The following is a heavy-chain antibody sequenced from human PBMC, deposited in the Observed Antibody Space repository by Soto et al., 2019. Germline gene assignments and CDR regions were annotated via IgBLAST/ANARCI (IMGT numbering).Heavy chain of an antibody. J-gene: IGHJ4*02. CDR3: SMMKNELGYCSGGSCYSSDY. CDR1: GGTFSSYA. CDR2: IIPIFGTA. Sequence: QVQLVQSGAEVKKPGSSVKVSCKASGGTFSSYAISWVRQAPGQGLEWMGGIIPIFGTANYAQKFQGRVTITADESTSTDYMELSSLRSEDTAVYYCSMMKNELGYCSGGSCYSSDYWGQGTLVTVSS. V-gene: IGHV1-69*01. D-gene: IGHD2-15*01.